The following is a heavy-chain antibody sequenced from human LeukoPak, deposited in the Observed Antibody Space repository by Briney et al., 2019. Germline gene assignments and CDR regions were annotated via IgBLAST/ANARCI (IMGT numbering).Heavy chain of an antibody. D-gene: IGHD2-2*03. CDR1: GYTFTDYY. V-gene: IGHV1-2*02. Sequence: ASVKVSCKASGYTFTDYYIHWVRQATGQGLEWMGWINRNNGGTKYAQKFQNRVTMTRDTSISTAYVELSRLRSDDTAVYYCASGYCSGTRCYVGWIDPWGQGTLVTVSS. J-gene: IGHJ5*02. CDR3: ASGYCSGTRCYVGWIDP. CDR2: INRNNGGT.